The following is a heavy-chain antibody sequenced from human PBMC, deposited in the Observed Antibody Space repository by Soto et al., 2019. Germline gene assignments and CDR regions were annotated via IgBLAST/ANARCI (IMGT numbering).Heavy chain of an antibody. D-gene: IGHD3-10*01. Sequence: EVQLVESGGGLVKPGGSLRLSCAASGFTFSSYSMNWVRQAPGKGLEWVSSISSSSSYIYYADSVKGRFTISRDNAKNSLYLQMNSLRAEDTAVYYCATMGGVFGIIRSARFDPWGQGTLVTVSS. CDR3: ATMGGVFGIIRSARFDP. CDR2: ISSSSSYI. CDR1: GFTFSSYS. V-gene: IGHV3-21*01. J-gene: IGHJ5*02.